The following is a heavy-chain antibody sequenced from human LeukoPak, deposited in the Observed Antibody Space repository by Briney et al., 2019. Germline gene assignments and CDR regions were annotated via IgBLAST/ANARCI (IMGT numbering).Heavy chain of an antibody. V-gene: IGHV4-59*01. J-gene: IGHJ4*02. CDR2: IYYSGST. Sequence: SETLSLTRTVSGGSISSYYWSWIRQPPGKGLEWIGYIYYSGSTNYNPSLKSRVTISVDTSKNQFSLKLSSVTAADTAVYYCARLSYGSGSYPHYFNYWGQGTLVTVSS. D-gene: IGHD3-10*01. CDR1: GGSISSYY. CDR3: ARLSYGSGSYPHYFNY.